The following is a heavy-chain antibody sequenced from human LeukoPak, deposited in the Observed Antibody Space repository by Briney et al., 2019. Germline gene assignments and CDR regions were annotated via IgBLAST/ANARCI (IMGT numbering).Heavy chain of an antibody. Sequence: PSETLSLTCTVSGDSISSSYWNWIRQPPGKGLEWIGNIYYSGSTNYNPSLKSRVTISVDTSKNQFSLKLSSVTAADTAVYYCARAYGDYWFDPWGQGTLVTVSS. CDR1: GDSISSSY. J-gene: IGHJ5*02. CDR3: ARAYGDYWFDP. V-gene: IGHV4-59*01. D-gene: IGHD4-17*01. CDR2: IYYSGST.